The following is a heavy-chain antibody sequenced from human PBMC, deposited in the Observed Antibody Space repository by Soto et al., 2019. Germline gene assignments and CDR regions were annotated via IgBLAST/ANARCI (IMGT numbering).Heavy chain of an antibody. Sequence: PGGSLRLSCAASGFTFSNYAMSWVRQAPGKGLEWVSVISGSGGSTYYADSVKGRFTISRDNSKNTLYLQLKSLRAEDTAVYYCAKDLTYSDFAYGMDVWGQGTTVTVSS. CDR3: AKDLTYSDFAYGMDV. CDR1: GFTFSNYA. CDR2: ISGSGGST. D-gene: IGHD4-17*01. J-gene: IGHJ6*02. V-gene: IGHV3-23*01.